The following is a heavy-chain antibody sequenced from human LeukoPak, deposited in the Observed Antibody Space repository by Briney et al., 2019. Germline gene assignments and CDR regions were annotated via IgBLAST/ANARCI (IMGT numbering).Heavy chain of an antibody. CDR3: ARYCSGFSCYPASDGFDI. Sequence: KPSETLSLTCSVSGGSISSGVYYWSWIRQHLGKGLEWIGYIYYSGTTYYNPSLRSRVTISIDTSKNQFSLRLSSVTAADTAVYYCARYCSGFSCYPASDGFDIWGQGTMVTVSS. CDR2: IYYSGTT. J-gene: IGHJ3*02. V-gene: IGHV4-31*03. CDR1: GGSISSGVYY. D-gene: IGHD2-15*01.